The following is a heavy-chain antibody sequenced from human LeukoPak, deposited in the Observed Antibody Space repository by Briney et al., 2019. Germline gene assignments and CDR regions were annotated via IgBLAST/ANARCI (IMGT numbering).Heavy chain of an antibody. D-gene: IGHD3-16*01. Sequence: GGSLRLSCAASGFTFSSYAMSWVRQAPRDWLEWGSAISVPGGNTSYADSVKCRFTFSRDNSNNTLYLQMNSLRCVDMSVYYCARGFRFSYVYGIDYWGQGTLVTVSS. CDR2: ISVPGGNT. J-gene: IGHJ4*02. CDR1: GFTFSSYA. V-gene: IGHV3-23*01. CDR3: ARGFRFSYVYGIDY.